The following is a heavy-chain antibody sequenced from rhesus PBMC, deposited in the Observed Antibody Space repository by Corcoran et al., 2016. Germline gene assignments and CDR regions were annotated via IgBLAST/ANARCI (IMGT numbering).Heavy chain of an antibody. CDR3: ARDESLSGSSHY. CDR1: GGSVSSSNW. J-gene: IGHJ4*01. D-gene: IGHD6-25*01. Sequence: QVQPQESGPGLVKPSETLSLTCAVSGGSVSSSNWWSWIRQPPGKGLEWIGYISGSSGSTYYNPSLKSRVTISTDTSKNQFSLKLSSVTAADTAVYYCARDESLSGSSHYWGQGVLVTVSS. CDR2: ISGSSGST. V-gene: IGHV4-65*01.